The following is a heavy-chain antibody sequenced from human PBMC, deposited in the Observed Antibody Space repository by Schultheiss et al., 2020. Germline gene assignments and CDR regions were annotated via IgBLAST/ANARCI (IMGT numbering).Heavy chain of an antibody. Sequence: GGSLRLSCAASGFTFSNYAMHWVRQAPVKGLEWVAVISYDGSNKYYADSVKGRFTISRDNSKNTLYLQMNSLRAEDTAVYYCVRGRDSSSYYGMDVWGQGTTVTVSS. CDR2: ISYDGSNK. CDR1: GFTFSNYA. CDR3: VRGRDSSSYYGMDV. D-gene: IGHD6-6*01. J-gene: IGHJ6*02. V-gene: IGHV3-30*04.